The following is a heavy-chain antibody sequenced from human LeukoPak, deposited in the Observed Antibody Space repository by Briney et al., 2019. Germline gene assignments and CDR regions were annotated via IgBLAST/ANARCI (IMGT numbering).Heavy chain of an antibody. CDR1: GGSISSYY. CDR2: IYYSGST. J-gene: IGHJ5*02. D-gene: IGHD6-19*01. V-gene: IGHV4-59*08. CDR3: ARGIYSSGWYAWFDP. Sequence: PSETLSLTCTVSGGSISSYYWSWIRQPPGKGLEWIGYIYYSGSTNYNPSLKSRVTISVDTSKNQFSLKLSSVTAADTVVYYCARGIYSSGWYAWFDPWGQGTLVTVSS.